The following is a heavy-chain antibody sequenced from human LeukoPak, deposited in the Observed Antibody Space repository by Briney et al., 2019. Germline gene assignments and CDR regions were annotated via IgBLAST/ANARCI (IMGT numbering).Heavy chain of an antibody. Sequence: ASVTVSCKASGGTFISHAISWVRQAPGQGLEGMGRIIPILGIANYAQKFQGRVTITADKSTSTAYMELSSLRSEDTAVYYCAQSPYYYDSSGYYYFDYWGQGTLVTVSS. CDR1: GGTFISHA. CDR2: IIPILGIA. V-gene: IGHV1-69*04. CDR3: AQSPYYYDSSGYYYFDY. J-gene: IGHJ4*02. D-gene: IGHD3-22*01.